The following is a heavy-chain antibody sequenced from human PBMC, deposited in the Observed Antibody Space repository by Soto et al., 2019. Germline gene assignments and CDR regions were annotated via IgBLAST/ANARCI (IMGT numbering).Heavy chain of an antibody. Sequence: PGGSLRLSCAASGFNFRSNAMHWVRQAPGKGLEWVAIISDDGNIKYYADSVKGRFSISRDNSKNTVYLQMNSLSVQDTAVYYCAKALDTARDHLDYWGEG. D-gene: IGHD5-18*01. CDR2: ISDDGNIK. J-gene: IGHJ4*02. V-gene: IGHV3-30-3*01. CDR3: AKALDTARDHLDY. CDR1: GFNFRSNA.